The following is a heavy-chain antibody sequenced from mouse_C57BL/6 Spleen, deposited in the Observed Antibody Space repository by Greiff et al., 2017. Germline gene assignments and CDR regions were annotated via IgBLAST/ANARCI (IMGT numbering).Heavy chain of an antibody. J-gene: IGHJ2*01. Sequence: EVKLQESGPGLVKPSQSLSLTCSVTGYSITSGYYWNWIRQFPGNKLEWIGYISYDGSNNYNPSLKNRISITRDTSKNQFFLKLNSVTTEDTATYYCARQLRLRGDYFDYWGQGTTLTVSS. V-gene: IGHV3-6*01. CDR2: ISYDGSN. D-gene: IGHD3-2*02. CDR3: ARQLRLRGDYFDY. CDR1: GYSITSGYY.